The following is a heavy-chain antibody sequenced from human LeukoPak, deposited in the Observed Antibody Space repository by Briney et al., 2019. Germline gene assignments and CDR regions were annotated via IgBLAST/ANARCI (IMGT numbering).Heavy chain of an antibody. V-gene: IGHV4-4*09. CDR3: ARRLDYDFWSGYFVGVFDP. CDR2: IYTSGST. Sequence: SETLSLTCTVSGGSISSYYWSWIRQPPGKGLEWIGYIYTSGSTNYNPSLKRRVTISIDTSKNQFSLKLRSVPAADTAVYYCARRLDYDFWSGYFVGVFDPWGQGTLVTVSS. J-gene: IGHJ5*02. CDR1: GGSISSYY. D-gene: IGHD3-3*01.